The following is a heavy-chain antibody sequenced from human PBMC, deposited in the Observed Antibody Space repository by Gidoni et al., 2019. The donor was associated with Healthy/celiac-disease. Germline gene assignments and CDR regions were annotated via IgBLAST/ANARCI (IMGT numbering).Heavy chain of an antibody. D-gene: IGHD4-17*01. J-gene: IGHJ6*02. CDR3: ARARKDYDGDYGLYYYGMDV. V-gene: IGHV3-30-3*01. CDR1: GFTFSSYA. Sequence: QVQLVESGGGVVQPGRSLRLSCAASGFTFSSYAMHWVRQAPGKGLEWVAVISYDGSNKYYADSVKGRFTISRDNSKNTLYLKMNSLRAEDTAVYYCARARKDYDGDYGLYYYGMDVWGQGTTVTVSS. CDR2: ISYDGSNK.